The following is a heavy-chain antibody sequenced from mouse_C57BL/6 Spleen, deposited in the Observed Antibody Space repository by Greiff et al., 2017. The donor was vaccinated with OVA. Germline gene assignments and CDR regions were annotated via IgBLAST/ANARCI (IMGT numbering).Heavy chain of an antibody. D-gene: IGHD2-10*01. CDR3: ARAYSIMDY. CDR2: ISSGSSTI. V-gene: IGHV5-17*01. CDR1: GFTFSDYG. J-gene: IGHJ4*01. Sequence: EVHLVESGGGLVKPGGSLKLSCAASGFTFSDYGMHWVRQAPEKGLEWVAYISSGSSTIYYADTVKGRFTISRDNAKNTLFLQMTSLRSEDTAMYYCARAYSIMDYWGQGTSVTVSS.